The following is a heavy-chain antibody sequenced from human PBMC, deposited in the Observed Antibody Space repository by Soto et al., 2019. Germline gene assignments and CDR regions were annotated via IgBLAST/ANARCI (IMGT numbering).Heavy chain of an antibody. D-gene: IGHD2-15*01. CDR3: ARGLGYCSGGSCYGLGAFDI. CDR1: GGTFSSYT. J-gene: IGHJ3*02. V-gene: IGHV1-69*02. Sequence: ASVKVSCKASGGTFSSYTISWVRQAPGQGLEWMGRIIPILGIANYAQKFQGRVTITADKSTSTAYMELSSLRSEDTAVYYCARGLGYCSGGSCYGLGAFDIWGQGTMVTVSS. CDR2: IIPILGIA.